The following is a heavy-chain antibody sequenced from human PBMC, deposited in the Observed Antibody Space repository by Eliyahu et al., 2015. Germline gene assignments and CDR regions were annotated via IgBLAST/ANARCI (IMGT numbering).Heavy chain of an antibody. CDR3: AXESPNSSWSWGDALDL. J-gene: IGHJ3*01. CDR1: GDSINSGHDY. Sequence: SGDSINSGHDYWSWIRQPAGKGLEWIGRIYIKGFTTYNPSLKSRVTISLDTTKNQLYLNLEALTAADKAVDYCAXESPNSSWSWGDALDLGGQGTMVNVSS. V-gene: IGHV4-61*02. CDR2: IYIKGFT. D-gene: IGHD6-13*01.